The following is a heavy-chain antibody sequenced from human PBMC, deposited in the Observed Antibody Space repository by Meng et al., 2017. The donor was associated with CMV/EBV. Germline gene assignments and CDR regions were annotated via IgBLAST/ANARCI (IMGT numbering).Heavy chain of an antibody. CDR3: ARPLTGYYQSGMDV. D-gene: IGHD3-9*01. V-gene: IGHV1-8*01. J-gene: IGHJ4*02. CDR2: MNPNSGNT. Sequence: ASVKVSCKASGYTFTSYDINWVRQATGQGLEWMGWMNPNSGNTGYAQKFQGRVTMTRNTSISTAYMELSSLRSEDTAVYYCARPLTGYYQSGMDVWGQGTLVTVSS. CDR1: GYTFTSYD.